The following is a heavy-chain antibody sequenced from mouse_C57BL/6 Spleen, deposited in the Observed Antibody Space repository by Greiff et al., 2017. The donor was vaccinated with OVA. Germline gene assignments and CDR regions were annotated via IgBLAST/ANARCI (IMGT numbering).Heavy chain of an antibody. CDR1: GYTFTSYW. J-gene: IGHJ3*01. Sequence: VQLQQSGAELVKPGASVKLSCKASGYTFTSYWMHWVKQRPGQGLEWIGMIHPNSGSTNYNEKFKSKATLTVDKSSSTAYMQLSSLTSEDSAVLFYARTIYNAYDPFAYWGQGTPLTVSA. CDR2: IHPNSGST. D-gene: IGHD2-2*01. V-gene: IGHV1-64*01. CDR3: ARTIYNAYDPFAY.